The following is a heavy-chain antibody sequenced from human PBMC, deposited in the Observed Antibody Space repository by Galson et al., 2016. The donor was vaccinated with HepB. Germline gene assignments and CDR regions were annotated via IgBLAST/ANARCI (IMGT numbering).Heavy chain of an antibody. J-gene: IGHJ6*04. CDR2: ISGSGGST. V-gene: IGHV3-23*01. CDR3: AKDVSYSDYGPYHYFYGLDV. Sequence: SLRLSCAASGLTFSSYAMNWVRQAPGEGLEWASSISGSGGSTYYADSVKGRFTISRDNSKNSLYLQMNSLRAEDTAIYYCAKDVSYSDYGPYHYFYGLDVWGKGTTVTVSS. CDR1: GLTFSSYA. D-gene: IGHD4-17*01.